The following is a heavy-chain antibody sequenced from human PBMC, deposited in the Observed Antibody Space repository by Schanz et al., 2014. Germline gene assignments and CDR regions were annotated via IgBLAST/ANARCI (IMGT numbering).Heavy chain of an antibody. J-gene: IGHJ4*02. CDR3: TRDTDYHFDY. CDR2: TSHDGSFT. D-gene: IGHD4-17*01. V-gene: IGHV3-74*01. CDR1: GFTFSSSW. Sequence: EVHLVESGGGFVQPGGSLRLSCAASGFTFSSSWMHWVRQAPGKGLVWVSRTSHDGSFTTFADSVKGRFPISRDNARNTLYLQMNSLRAEDTAVYYCTRDTDYHFDYWGQGTLVTVSS.